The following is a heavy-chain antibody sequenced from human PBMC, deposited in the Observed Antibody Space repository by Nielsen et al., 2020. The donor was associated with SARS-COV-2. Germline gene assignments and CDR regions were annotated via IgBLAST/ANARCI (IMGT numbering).Heavy chain of an antibody. Sequence: SETLSLTCTVSGGSISSGGYYWSWIRQPPGKGLEWIGYIYYSGSTYYNPSLKSRVTISVDTSKNQFSLKLSSVTAADTAVYYCARERDIVVVPAAFDYWGQGTLVTVSS. D-gene: IGHD2-2*01. CDR2: IYYSGST. CDR3: ARERDIVVVPAAFDY. CDR1: GGSISSGGYY. V-gene: IGHV4-30-4*01. J-gene: IGHJ4*02.